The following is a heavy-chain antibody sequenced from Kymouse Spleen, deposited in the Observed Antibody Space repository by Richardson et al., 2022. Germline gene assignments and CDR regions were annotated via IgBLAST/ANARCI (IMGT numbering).Heavy chain of an antibody. CDR3: ARQGRDGYNYGY. CDR2: IYYSGST. D-gene: IGHD5-24*01. V-gene: IGHV4-39*01. Sequence: QLQLQESGPGLVKPSETLSLTCTVSGGSISSSSYYWGWIRQPPGKGLEWIGSIYYSGSTYYNPSLKSRVTISVDTSKNQFSLKLSSVTAADTAVYYCARQGRDGYNYGYWGQGTLVTVSS. J-gene: IGHJ4*02. CDR1: GGSISSSSYY.